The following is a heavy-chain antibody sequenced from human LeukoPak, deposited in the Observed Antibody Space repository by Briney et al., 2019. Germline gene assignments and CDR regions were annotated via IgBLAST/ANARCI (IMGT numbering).Heavy chain of an antibody. CDR1: GFIVSSSY. CDR2: MYIAGGT. V-gene: IGHV3-66*01. Sequence: GGSLRLSCEASGFIVSSSYMNWVRQAPGKGLEWVSLMYIAGGTYYADSVKGRSTISRDNYKNTLYLQMNSLRVEDTAVYYCARTEVRGLMSFDFWGQGALVTVSS. CDR3: ARTEVRGLMSFDF. D-gene: IGHD3-10*01. J-gene: IGHJ4*02.